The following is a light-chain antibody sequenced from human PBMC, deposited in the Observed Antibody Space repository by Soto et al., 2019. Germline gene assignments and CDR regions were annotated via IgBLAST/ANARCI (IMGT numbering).Light chain of an antibody. CDR2: DVI. CDR1: SSDVGGYKY. J-gene: IGLJ1*01. Sequence: QSVLTQPASVSGSPGQSITISCTGTSSDVGGYKYVSWYQHHPGKAPKLMIYDVINRPSGVSNRFSGSKSGNTASLTISGLQAEDEADYYCSSYTSSSTLYVFGTGTKVTVL. CDR3: SSYTSSSTLYV. V-gene: IGLV2-14*03.